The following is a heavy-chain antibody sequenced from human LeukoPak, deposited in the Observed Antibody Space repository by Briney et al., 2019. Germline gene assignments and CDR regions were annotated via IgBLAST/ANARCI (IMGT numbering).Heavy chain of an antibody. J-gene: IGHJ4*02. D-gene: IGHD3-16*02. CDR3: ARVQSSYGWYFDY. CDR2: IYYSGST. CDR1: GGSISSGGYY. V-gene: IGHV4-31*03. Sequence: KTSQTLSLTCTVSGGSISSGGYYWSWIRQHPGKGLEWIGYIYYSGSTYYNPSLKSRVTISVDTSKNQFSLRLSSVTAADTAVYYCARVQSSYGWYFDYWGQGTLVTVSS.